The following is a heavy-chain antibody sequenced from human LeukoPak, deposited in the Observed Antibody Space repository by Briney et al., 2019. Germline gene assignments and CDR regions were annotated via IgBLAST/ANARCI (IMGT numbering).Heavy chain of an antibody. CDR3: AREDWGIRPLYYFDY. CDR1: GGTFSSYA. V-gene: IGHV1-69*04. CDR2: IIPILGIA. D-gene: IGHD3-16*01. Sequence: AAVKVSCKASGGTFSSYAISWVRQAPGQGREWMGRIIPILGIANYAQKFQGRVTITADKSTSTAYMELSSLRSEDTAVYYCAREDWGIRPLYYFDYWGQGTLVTVSS. J-gene: IGHJ4*02.